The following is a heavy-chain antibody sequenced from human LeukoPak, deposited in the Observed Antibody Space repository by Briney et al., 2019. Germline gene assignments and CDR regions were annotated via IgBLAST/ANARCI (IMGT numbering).Heavy chain of an antibody. CDR2: IYYTGAT. D-gene: IGHD4-11*01. CDR3: ARDRRESSKTNDAFDI. Sequence: PSETLSLTCSVSGGFINSYYWSWIRQSPGKGLEWIGYIYYTGATYYNPSLESRVTMSIDTSKKQLSLELRSVTAADSAVYFCARDRRESSKTNDAFDIWGQGTMVTVSA. CDR1: GGFINSYY. J-gene: IGHJ3*02. V-gene: IGHV4-59*01.